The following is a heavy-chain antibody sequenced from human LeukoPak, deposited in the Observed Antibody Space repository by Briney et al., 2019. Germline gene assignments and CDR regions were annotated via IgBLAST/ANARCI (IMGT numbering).Heavy chain of an antibody. CDR3: ATPPWYTSSWYDFDY. CDR2: IYPGDSDT. D-gene: IGHD6-13*01. Sequence: GESLKISCKGSGYSFTSYWIGWVRQMPGKGLEWMGIIYPGDSDTRYSPSFQGQVTISADKSISTAYLPWSSLKASDNAMYYCATPPWYTSSWYDFDYWGQGTLVTVSS. J-gene: IGHJ4*02. V-gene: IGHV5-51*01. CDR1: GYSFTSYW.